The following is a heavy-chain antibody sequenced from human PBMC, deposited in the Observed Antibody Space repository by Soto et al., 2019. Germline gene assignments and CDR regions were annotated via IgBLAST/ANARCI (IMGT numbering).Heavy chain of an antibody. CDR3: ARGGGLLCFGVRGPFDI. Sequence: SETLSLTCPVSGGSISSYYMSWIRQPPGKGLEWVGYIYYSGSTNYNPSFKSRVSISVDTTKNQFSLKLSSVTAADTAVDYCARGGGLLCFGVRGPFDIWGQGTMVTVSS. D-gene: IGHD3-10*01. CDR1: GGSISSYY. V-gene: IGHV4-59*01. CDR2: IYYSGST. J-gene: IGHJ3*02.